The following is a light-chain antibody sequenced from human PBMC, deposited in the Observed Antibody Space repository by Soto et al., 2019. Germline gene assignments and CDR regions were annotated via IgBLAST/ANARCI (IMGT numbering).Light chain of an antibody. J-gene: IGKJ5*01. CDR3: QQSYSTPFT. CDR1: QSISSY. V-gene: IGKV1-39*01. Sequence: DIQMTQSPSSLSASVGDRVIITCRASQSISSYLNWYQQKPGKAPKLLIYAASSLQSGVPSRFSGSGSGTDFTLTISSLQPEDFATYYCQQSYSTPFTFGQGTRWRL. CDR2: AAS.